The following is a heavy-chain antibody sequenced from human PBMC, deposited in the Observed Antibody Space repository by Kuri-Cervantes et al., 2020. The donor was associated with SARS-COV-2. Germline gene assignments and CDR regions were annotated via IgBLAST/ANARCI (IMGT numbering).Heavy chain of an antibody. CDR2: ISGSGGST. D-gene: IGHD6-19*01. CDR1: GFTFTSYA. V-gene: IGHV3-23*01. J-gene: IGHJ5*02. CDR3: AKVINSGSWFDP. Sequence: GGSLRLSCATSGFTFTSYAMSWVRQAPGKGLEWVSTISGSGGSTYYADSVKGRFTISRDNSKNTLYLQMNSLRAEDTAVYYCAKVINSGSWFDPWGQGTLVTVSS.